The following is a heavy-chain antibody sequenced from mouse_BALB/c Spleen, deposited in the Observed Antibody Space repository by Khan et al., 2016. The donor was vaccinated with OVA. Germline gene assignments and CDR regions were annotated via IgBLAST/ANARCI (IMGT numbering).Heavy chain of an antibody. CDR2: IDPENGNT. V-gene: IGHV14-1*02. CDR3: SRDGYSTWFAY. D-gene: IGHD2-3*01. CDR1: GFNIKDYY. Sequence: VQLKQSGAELVRPGALVNLSCKASGFNIKDYYMHWVKQRPEQGLEWIGWIDPENGNTIYDPKFKGKASITSDTSSNTAYLQLSSLTSEDTAGYDCSRDGYSTWFAYWGQGNLVTVSA. J-gene: IGHJ3*01.